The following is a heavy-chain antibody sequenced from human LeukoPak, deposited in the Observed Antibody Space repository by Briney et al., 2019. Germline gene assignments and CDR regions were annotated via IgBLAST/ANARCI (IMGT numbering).Heavy chain of an antibody. V-gene: IGHV1-3*01. CDR1: GYTFTSYA. Sequence: ASVKVSCKASGYTFTSYAMHWVRQAPGQRLEWMGWINAGNGNTKYSQKFQGRVTITRDTSASTAYMELSSLRPEDTAVYYCARGRLWSNYDYWGQGTLVTVSS. D-gene: IGHD5-18*01. CDR2: INAGNGNT. J-gene: IGHJ4*02. CDR3: ARGRLWSNYDY.